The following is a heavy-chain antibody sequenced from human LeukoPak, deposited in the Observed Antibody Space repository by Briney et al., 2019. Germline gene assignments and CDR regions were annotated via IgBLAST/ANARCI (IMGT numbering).Heavy chain of an antibody. D-gene: IGHD3-10*01. CDR2: IKEDGSEK. V-gene: IGHV3-7*01. J-gene: IGHJ5*02. Sequence: GGSLRLSCVASGFTFSVYWMSWVRQAPGKGLEWVANIKEDGSEKYYVDSVKDRFTISRDNAKNSLYLQMSSLRAEDTAVYYCARGGSWFAPWGQGTLVTVSS. CDR1: GFTFSVYW. CDR3: ARGGSWFAP.